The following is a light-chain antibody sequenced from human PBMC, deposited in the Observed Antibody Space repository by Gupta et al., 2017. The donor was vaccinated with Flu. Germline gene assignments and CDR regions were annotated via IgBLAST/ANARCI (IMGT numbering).Light chain of an antibody. J-gene: IGKJ2*01. Sequence: EMVMTQSPATLSVSPGERATLSCRASQNVNSNLAWYQQRPGQAPRLLIYGASTRAAGIPARFSGSGSGTEFTLSISSLQSEDFAVFYCQQDNNWPYTFGQGTKLESK. CDR1: QNVNSN. CDR3: QQDNNWPYT. CDR2: GAS. V-gene: IGKV3D-15*01.